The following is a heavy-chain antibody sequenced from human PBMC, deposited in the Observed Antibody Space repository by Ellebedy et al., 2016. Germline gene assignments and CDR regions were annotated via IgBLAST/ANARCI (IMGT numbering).Heavy chain of an antibody. Sequence: ASVKVSCXASGYTFTGYYMHWVRQAPGQGLEWMGWINPNSGGTNYAQKFQGRVTMTRDTSISTAYMELSRLRSDDTAVYYCARLGPTGVTAIHDPWGQGTLVTVSS. CDR1: GYTFTGYY. J-gene: IGHJ5*02. D-gene: IGHD2-21*02. CDR2: INPNSGGT. CDR3: ARLGPTGVTAIHDP. V-gene: IGHV1-2*02.